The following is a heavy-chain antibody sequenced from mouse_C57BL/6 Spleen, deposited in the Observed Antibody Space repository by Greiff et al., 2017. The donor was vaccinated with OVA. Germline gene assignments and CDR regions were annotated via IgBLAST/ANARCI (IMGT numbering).Heavy chain of an antibody. D-gene: IGHD2-12*01. J-gene: IGHJ2*01. Sequence: VQLQQPGAELVKPGASVKMSCKASGYTFTSYWITWVKQRPGQGLEWIGDIYPGSGSTNYNEKFKSKATLTVDTSSSTAYMQLSSLTSEDSAVYYCARTGDYINYLDYWGQGTTLTVSS. CDR3: ARTGDYINYLDY. V-gene: IGHV1-55*01. CDR2: IYPGSGST. CDR1: GYTFTSYW.